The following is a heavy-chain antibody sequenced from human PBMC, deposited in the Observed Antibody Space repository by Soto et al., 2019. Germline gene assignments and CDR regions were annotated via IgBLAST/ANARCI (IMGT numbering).Heavy chain of an antibody. CDR1: GFTFDDYA. CDR3: AKDAGGDWYFDL. D-gene: IGHD2-21*01. CDR2: ISWNSGSI. V-gene: IGHV3-9*01. J-gene: IGHJ2*01. Sequence: EVQLVESGGGLVQPGRSLRLSCAASGFTFDDYAMHWVRQAPGKGLEWVSGISWNSGSIGYADSVKGRFTISRDNAKNYLYLQMNSLRAEDTALYYCAKDAGGDWYFDLWGRGTLVTVSS.